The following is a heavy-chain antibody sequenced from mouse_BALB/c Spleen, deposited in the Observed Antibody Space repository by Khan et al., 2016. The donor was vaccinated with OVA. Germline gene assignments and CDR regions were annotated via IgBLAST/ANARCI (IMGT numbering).Heavy chain of an antibody. Sequence: EVELVESGGDLVKPGGSLKLSCSASGFTFSTYAMSWVRQTPEKRLEWVATISSGGDNIFYPDSVKGRFTISRDNANNTLYLQMSSRRSEDTAMYYCARHNYGPFAYWGQGTLVTVSA. J-gene: IGHJ3*01. CDR1: GFTFSTYA. CDR2: ISSGGDNI. D-gene: IGHD1-1*01. V-gene: IGHV5-9-3*01. CDR3: ARHNYGPFAY.